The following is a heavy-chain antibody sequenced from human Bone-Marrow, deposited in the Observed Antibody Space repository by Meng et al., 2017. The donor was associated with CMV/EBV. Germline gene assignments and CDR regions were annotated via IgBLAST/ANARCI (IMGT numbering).Heavy chain of an antibody. V-gene: IGHV3-21*01. D-gene: IGHD1-26*01. Sequence: GESLKISCAASGFTFSSYSMNWVRQAPGKGLEWVSSISSSSSYIYYADSVKGRFTISRDNAKNSLYLQMNSLRAEDTAVYYCASPWEPTDYAFDIWGQGTMVTVSS. J-gene: IGHJ3*02. CDR2: ISSSSSYI. CDR3: ASPWEPTDYAFDI. CDR1: GFTFSSYS.